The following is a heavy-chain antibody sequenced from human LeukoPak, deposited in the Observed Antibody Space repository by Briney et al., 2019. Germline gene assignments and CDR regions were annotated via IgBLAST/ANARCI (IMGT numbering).Heavy chain of an antibody. CDR2: IYNSGST. D-gene: IGHD7-27*01. V-gene: IGHV4-61*01. Sequence: QPSETLSLTCTVSGDSVSSGNYYWTWIRQSPGKGLEWIGDIYNSGSTNYNPSLKSRVSISVDTSKNQFTLKLHSVTAADTAVYYCARDHPNWGLRDWGQGTLVTVSS. CDR3: ARDHPNWGLRD. CDR1: GDSVSSGNYY. J-gene: IGHJ4*02.